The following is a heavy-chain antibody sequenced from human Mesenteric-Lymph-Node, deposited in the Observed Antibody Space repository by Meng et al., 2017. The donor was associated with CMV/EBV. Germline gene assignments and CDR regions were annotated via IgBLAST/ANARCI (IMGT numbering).Heavy chain of an antibody. Sequence: LSLTCTVSGGSIIDNFQWGWIRQPPGKGLEWIGNIYYRGGASYNPSLKSRVTMSVDTSKNQFSLKLTSVTAADTAVYYCARGNWFDPWGQGTLVTVSS. CDR3: ARGNWFDP. CDR2: IYYRGGA. CDR1: GGSIIDNFQ. J-gene: IGHJ5*02. V-gene: IGHV4-39*07.